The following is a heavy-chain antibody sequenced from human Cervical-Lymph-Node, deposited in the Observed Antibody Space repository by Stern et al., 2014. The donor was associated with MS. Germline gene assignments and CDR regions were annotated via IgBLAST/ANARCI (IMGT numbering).Heavy chain of an antibody. Sequence: QVNLRESGPEVVKPTQTLTLTCTFSGFSLTTSGVCVSWLRQPPGKALVWLALIDWDDDKYYNTSLRTRLTISKDTSKNQVVLTMTNMDPVDTATYFCAQNQFIYDYAMDVWGQGTAVTVSS. D-gene: IGHD5-24*01. CDR3: AQNQFIYDYAMDV. CDR2: IDWDDDK. J-gene: IGHJ6*02. CDR1: GFSLTTSGVC. V-gene: IGHV2-70*13.